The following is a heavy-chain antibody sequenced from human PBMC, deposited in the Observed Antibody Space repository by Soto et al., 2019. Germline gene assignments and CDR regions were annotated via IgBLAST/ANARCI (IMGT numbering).Heavy chain of an antibody. CDR3: ARDLDRGAQVAGTGNDAFDI. CDR2: TYYRSKWYN. V-gene: IGHV6-1*01. J-gene: IGHJ3*02. Sequence: PSQTLSLTCAISGDSVSSNSAAWNWIRQSPSRGLEWLGRTYYRSKWYNDYAVSVKSRITINPDTSKNQFSLQLNSVTPEDTAVYYCARDLDRGAQVAGTGNDAFDIWGQGTMVTVSS. D-gene: IGHD6-19*01. CDR1: GDSVSSNSAA.